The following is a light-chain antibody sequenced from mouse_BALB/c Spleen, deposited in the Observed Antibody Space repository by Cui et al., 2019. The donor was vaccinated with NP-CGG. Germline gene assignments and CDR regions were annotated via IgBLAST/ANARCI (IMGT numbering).Light chain of an antibody. CDR3: ALWYSNHWV. J-gene: IGLJ1*01. Sequence: QAVVPQESAPTTSPGETVTLTCRPSTGTVTTNNYANWVQEKPDHLFTGLIGGTNNRAPGVPARFSGSLIGDKAALTITGAQTEDEAIYFCALWYSNHWVFGGGTKLTVL. CDR2: GTN. V-gene: IGLV1*01. CDR1: TGTVTTNNY.